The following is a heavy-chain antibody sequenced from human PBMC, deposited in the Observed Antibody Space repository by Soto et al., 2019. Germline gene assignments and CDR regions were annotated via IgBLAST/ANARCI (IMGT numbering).Heavy chain of an antibody. Sequence: ASVEVSCKXSGYTFTQYYMHWVRQAPGQGLEWMGIINPSGGSTLYAQRFQGRVTMTRDTSTSTVYMELSSLRSEDTALYYCAGDSVVVPAAHYYFDYWGQGTLVTVS. J-gene: IGHJ4*02. CDR2: INPSGGST. CDR3: AGDSVVVPAAHYYFDY. CDR1: GYTFTQYY. V-gene: IGHV1-46*01. D-gene: IGHD2-2*01.